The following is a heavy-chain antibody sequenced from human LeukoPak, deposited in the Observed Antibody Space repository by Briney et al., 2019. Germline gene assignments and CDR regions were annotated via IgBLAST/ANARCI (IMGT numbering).Heavy chain of an antibody. CDR2: ISYDGSNK. Sequence: GRSLRLSCAASGFTFSSYAMHWVRQAPGKGLEWVAVISYDGSNKYYADSVKGRFTISRDNSKNTLYLQMNSLRAEDTAVYYCAMSSIRGAFDIWGQGTMVTVSS. CDR3: AMSSIRGAFDI. CDR1: GFTFSSYA. J-gene: IGHJ3*02. D-gene: IGHD3-10*01. V-gene: IGHV3-30-3*01.